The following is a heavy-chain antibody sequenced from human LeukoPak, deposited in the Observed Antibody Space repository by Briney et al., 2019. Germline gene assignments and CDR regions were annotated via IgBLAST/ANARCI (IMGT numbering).Heavy chain of an antibody. CDR3: ARDSLAGNSRAFDY. CDR2: ISASSYYI. J-gene: IGHJ4*02. CDR1: GFTFNNHA. V-gene: IGHV3-21*01. Sequence: GGSLRLSCAASGFTFNNHALSWVRQAPGKGLEWVSLISASSYYIYYADPVKGRLTISRDNAKNSLYLLMNSLRAEDTAVYFCARDSLAGNSRAFDYWGLGTLVTVSS.